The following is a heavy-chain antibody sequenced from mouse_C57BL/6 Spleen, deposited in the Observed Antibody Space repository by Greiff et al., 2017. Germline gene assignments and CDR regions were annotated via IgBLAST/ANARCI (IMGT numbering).Heavy chain of an antibody. Sequence: VQLQQSGAELMKPGASVKLSCKATGYTFTGYWIEWVKQRPGHGLEWIGEILPGSGSTNYNEKFKGKATFTADTSSNPAYMQLRSLTTEDSAIYYCARKESSHWYFDVWGTGTTVTVSS. D-gene: IGHD1-3*01. J-gene: IGHJ1*03. CDR2: ILPGSGST. CDR3: ARKESSHWYFDV. CDR1: GYTFTGYW. V-gene: IGHV1-9*01.